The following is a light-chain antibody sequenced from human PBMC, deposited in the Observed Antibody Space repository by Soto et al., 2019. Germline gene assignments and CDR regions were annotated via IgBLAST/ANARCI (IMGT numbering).Light chain of an antibody. V-gene: IGKV1-5*01. Sequence: DVPMTQSSCRLSAYVGDSVNHYCRDSQSISSWLAWYQQKPGKAPKLLIYDASSLESGVPSRFSGSGSGTEFTLTISSLQPDDFATYYCQQYNSYSPWTSAQRAKVDI. CDR3: QQYNSYSPWT. CDR2: DAS. CDR1: QSISSW. J-gene: IGKJ1*01.